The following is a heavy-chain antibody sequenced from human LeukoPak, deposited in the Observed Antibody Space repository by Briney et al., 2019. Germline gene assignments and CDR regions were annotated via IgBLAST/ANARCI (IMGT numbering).Heavy chain of an antibody. J-gene: IGHJ4*02. CDR3: ARAHDYGDSFGY. CDR1: GFTFSSYD. CDR2: IGTAGDT. D-gene: IGHD4-17*01. V-gene: IGHV3-13*01. Sequence: GGSLRLSCAASGFTFSSYDMHWVRQATGKGLEWVSAIGTAGDTYYPGSVKGRFTISRENAKNSLYLQMNSLRAEDTAVYYCARAHDYGDSFGYWGQGTLVTVSS.